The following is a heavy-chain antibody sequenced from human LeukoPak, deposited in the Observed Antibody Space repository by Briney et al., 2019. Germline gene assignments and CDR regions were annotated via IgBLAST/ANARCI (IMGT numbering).Heavy chain of an antibody. V-gene: IGHV4-30-4*01. Sequence: PSQTLSLTCTVSGGSISSGDRYWSWIRQSPGKGLEWIGYIYSTGNTYYNPSLKSRVIISVDTSKNQFSLELNSVTAADTAVYYCARDSYSYGYGGFDYWGQGILVTDSS. CDR2: IYSTGNT. CDR1: GGSISSGDRY. CDR3: ARDSYSYGYGGFDY. D-gene: IGHD5-18*01. J-gene: IGHJ4*02.